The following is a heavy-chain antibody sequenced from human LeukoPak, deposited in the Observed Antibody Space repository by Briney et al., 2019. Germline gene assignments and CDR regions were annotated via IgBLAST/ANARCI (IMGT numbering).Heavy chain of an antibody. D-gene: IGHD2/OR15-2a*01. CDR3: ARALGRAFEDYYMDV. J-gene: IGHJ6*03. CDR1: GYTFTSYG. V-gene: IGHV1-18*01. CDR2: ISAYNGNT. Sequence: GASVKVSCKASGYTFTSYGISWVRQAPGQGLEWMGWISAYNGNTNYAQKLQGRVTMTTDTSTSTAYMELRSLRSDDTAVYYCARALGRAFEDYYMDVWGKGTTVTVSS.